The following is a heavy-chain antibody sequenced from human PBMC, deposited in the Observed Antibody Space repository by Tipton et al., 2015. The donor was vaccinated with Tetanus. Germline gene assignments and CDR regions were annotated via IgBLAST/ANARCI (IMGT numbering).Heavy chain of an antibody. CDR3: ARANYDSSKKGPFDS. CDR1: GGSIISADHY. V-gene: IGHV4-61*08. J-gene: IGHJ4*02. CDR2: TYYSGST. D-gene: IGHD1-7*01. Sequence: GSLRLSCTVSGGSIISADHYWSWIRQPPGKGLEWIGYTYYSGSTGYNPSLKSRVTISIDSSKNQFSLKLTSVTAADTAVYYCARANYDSSKKGPFDSWGQGSLVIVSS.